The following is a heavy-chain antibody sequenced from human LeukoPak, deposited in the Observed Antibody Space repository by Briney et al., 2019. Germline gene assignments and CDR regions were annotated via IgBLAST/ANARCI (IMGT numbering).Heavy chain of an antibody. CDR3: ARGDIVVVPAATRYNWFDP. V-gene: IGHV1-3*01. CDR2: INAGNGNT. J-gene: IGHJ5*02. D-gene: IGHD2-2*01. CDR1: GYTFSSYA. Sequence: ASVKVSCKASGYTFSSYAMHWVRQAPGQRLQWMGWINAGNGNTKYSQKFQGRATITRDTSASTAYMELSSLRSEDTAVYYCARGDIVVVPAATRYNWFDPWGQGTLLTVSS.